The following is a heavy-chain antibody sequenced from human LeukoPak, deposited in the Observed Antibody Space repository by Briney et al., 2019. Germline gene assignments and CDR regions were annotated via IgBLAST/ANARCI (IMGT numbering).Heavy chain of an antibody. CDR1: GFTFSESY. CDR2: ISSGSSTI. V-gene: IGHV3-11*04. CDR3: ARIGSYGSGYYHFYYMDV. Sequence: GSLRLSCVASGFTFSESYMAWVRQAPGKGLGWVSFISSGSSTIYYADSVSGRFTIFRDNAKNSLYLQLNSLRADDTAVYFCARIGSYGSGYYHFYYMDVWGKGTTVTVSS. J-gene: IGHJ6*03. D-gene: IGHD3-10*01.